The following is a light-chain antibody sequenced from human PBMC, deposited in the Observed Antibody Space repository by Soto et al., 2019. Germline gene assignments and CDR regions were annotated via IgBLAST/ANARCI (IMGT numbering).Light chain of an antibody. CDR2: AAS. J-gene: IGKJ1*01. CDR3: QQSYSSPPT. V-gene: IGKV1-39*01. Sequence: DIQMTQSPSSLSASVGDRVTITCQASQDISNYLNWYQQKPGKAPKLLNFAASSLQSGVPSRFSGSRSGPDFTLTISSLQPEDFATYYCQQSYSSPPTFGQGTKVDI. CDR1: QDISNY.